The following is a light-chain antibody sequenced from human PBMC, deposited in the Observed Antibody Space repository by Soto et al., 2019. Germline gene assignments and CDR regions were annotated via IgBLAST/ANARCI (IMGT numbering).Light chain of an antibody. CDR1: QSVSND. J-gene: IGKJ2*01. CDR3: QQYTGWPPYT. CDR2: AAS. V-gene: IGKV3-15*01. Sequence: EIVMTQSPATLSVSPGERATLSCRASQSVSNDLAWYQQKPGQAPRLLIYAASTRATGIPARFSGSGSGTEFTLTISSLQSEDFALYYSQQYTGWPPYTFGQGTKLEIK.